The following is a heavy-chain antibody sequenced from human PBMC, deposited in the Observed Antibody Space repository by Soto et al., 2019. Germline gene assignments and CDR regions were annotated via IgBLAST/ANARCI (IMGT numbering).Heavy chain of an antibody. D-gene: IGHD2-2*01. CDR1: GGSISSYY. Sequence: QVQLQESGPGLVKPSETLSLTCTVSGGSISSYYWSWIRQPPGKGLELIGYIYYSGSTNYNPSLKSRVTISVDTSKNQFSLKLSSVTAADTAVYYCARGQFQLAHAFDIWGQGTMVTVSS. CDR3: ARGQFQLAHAFDI. V-gene: IGHV4-59*01. J-gene: IGHJ3*02. CDR2: IYYSGST.